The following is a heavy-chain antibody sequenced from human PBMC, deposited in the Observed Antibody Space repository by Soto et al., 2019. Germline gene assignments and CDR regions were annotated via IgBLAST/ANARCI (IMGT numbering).Heavy chain of an antibody. V-gene: IGHV3-23*01. CDR1: GFTFSSYA. CDR3: AKDLEGPIVVELDV. CDR2: ISGSGGST. J-gene: IGHJ6*02. D-gene: IGHD2-2*01. Sequence: GGSLRLSCAASGFTFSSYAMSWVRQAPGKGLEWVSAISGSGGSTYYADSVKGRFTISRDNSKNTLYLQMNSLRAEDTAVYYCAKDLEGPIVVELDVWGQGTTVTVSS.